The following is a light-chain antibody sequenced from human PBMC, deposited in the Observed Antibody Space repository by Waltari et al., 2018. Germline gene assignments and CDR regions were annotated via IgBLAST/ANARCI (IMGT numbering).Light chain of an antibody. CDR3: QQYGSSLFT. CDR1: QSVSSSY. CDR2: GAS. V-gene: IGKV3-20*01. Sequence: EIVLTQSPCTLSLSPGERAPLACRASQSVSSSYLAWYQQKPGQAPRLLIYGASSRATGIPDRFSGSGSGTDFTLTISRLEPEDFAVYYCQQYGSSLFTFGPGTKVDIK. J-gene: IGKJ3*01.